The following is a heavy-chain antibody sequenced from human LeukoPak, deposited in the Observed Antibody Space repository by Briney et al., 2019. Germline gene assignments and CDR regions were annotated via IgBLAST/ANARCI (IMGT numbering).Heavy chain of an antibody. CDR3: ARDGEYCSGGSCYFKDDYYYYMDV. D-gene: IGHD2-15*01. CDR1: GGSISSYY. V-gene: IGHV4-59*01. CDR2: IYYSGST. Sequence: SETLSLTCSVSGGSISSYYWSWIRQPPGKGLEWIGYIYYSGSTNYNPSLKSRVTISVDTSKNQFSLKLSSVTAADTAVYYCARDGEYCSGGSCYFKDDYYYYMDVWGKGTTVTVSS. J-gene: IGHJ6*03.